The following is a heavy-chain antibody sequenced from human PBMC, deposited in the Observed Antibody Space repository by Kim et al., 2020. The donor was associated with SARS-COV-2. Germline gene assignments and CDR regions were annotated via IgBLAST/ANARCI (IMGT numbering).Heavy chain of an antibody. D-gene: IGHD1-20*01. V-gene: IGHV3-30-3*01. Sequence: GGSLRLSCAASGFTFSSYAMHWVRQAPGKGLEWVAVISYDGSNKYYADSVKGRFTISRDNSKNTLYLQMNSLRAEDTAVYYCARDSPITGTSGDYYYYGMDVWGQGTTVTVSS. J-gene: IGHJ6*02. CDR2: ISYDGSNK. CDR3: ARDSPITGTSGDYYYYGMDV. CDR1: GFTFSSYA.